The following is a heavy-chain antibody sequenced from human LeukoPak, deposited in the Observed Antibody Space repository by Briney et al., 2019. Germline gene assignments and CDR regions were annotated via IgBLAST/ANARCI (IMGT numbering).Heavy chain of an antibody. V-gene: IGHV3-11*01. CDR3: AREETKYYDSTGYHYANYFDN. J-gene: IGHJ4*02. D-gene: IGHD3-22*01. Sequence: KPGGPLRLSCAASGFTFSDYYMSWIRQAPGKGLEWVSYISSSGTTTFYADSVKGRFTISRDNAKNSLYLQMNSLRADDTAVYFCAREETKYYDSTGYHYANYFDNWGQGTLVTVSS. CDR1: GFTFSDYY. CDR2: ISSSGTTT.